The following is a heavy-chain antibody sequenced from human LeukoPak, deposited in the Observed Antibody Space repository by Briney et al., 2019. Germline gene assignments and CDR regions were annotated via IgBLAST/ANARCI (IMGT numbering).Heavy chain of an antibody. V-gene: IGHV1-69*13. CDR2: IIPIFGTA. J-gene: IGHJ3*02. D-gene: IGHD6-25*01. CDR3: ASESAADDAFDI. CDR1: GGTFSSYA. Sequence: SVKVSCTASGGTFSSYAISWVRQAPGQGLEWMGGIIPIFGTANYAQKFQGRVTITADESTSTAYMELSSLRSEDTAVYYCASESAADDAFDIWGQGTMVTVSS.